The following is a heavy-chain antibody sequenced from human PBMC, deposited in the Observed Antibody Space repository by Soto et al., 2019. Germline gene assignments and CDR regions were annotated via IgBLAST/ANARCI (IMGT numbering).Heavy chain of an antibody. Sequence: QVQLVQSGAEVKKPGASVLVSCKTSGYTFTNYDINWVRQATGQGLEWMGWMHTNSGNTGHAQKLQSRVTITRNTSTSTAYRELSGLRSDDTAEYCGGRGMEGTDCFGPKCDDRLDDYLGMDVWGQGTTVTVSS. CDR1: GYTFTNYD. V-gene: IGHV1-8*01. CDR3: GRGMEGTDCFGPKCDDRLDDYLGMDV. CDR2: MHTNSGNT. J-gene: IGHJ6*02. D-gene: IGHD1-1*01.